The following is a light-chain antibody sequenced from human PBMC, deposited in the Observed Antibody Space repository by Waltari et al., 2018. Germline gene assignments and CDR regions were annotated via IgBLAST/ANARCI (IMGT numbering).Light chain of an antibody. V-gene: IGLV2-11*01. J-gene: IGLJ1*01. CDR2: DVS. CDR1: SSDVGGYNY. Sequence: QSALTQPRSVSGSPGQSVTISCTGTSSDVGGYNYVSWYQQHPGKAPKLMTYDVSKRPSGVPVRFSGSKSGKPASLTISGLQAENEADYYCCSYAGSYTSGVFGTGTKVTVL. CDR3: CSYAGSYTSGV.